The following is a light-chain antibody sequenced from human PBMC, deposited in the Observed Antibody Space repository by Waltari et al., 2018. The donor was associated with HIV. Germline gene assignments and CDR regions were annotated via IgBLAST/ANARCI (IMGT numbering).Light chain of an antibody. J-gene: IGLJ3*02. V-gene: IGLV2-14*03. CDR1: RSDLGGYHY. CDR2: DVS. CDR3: SSYTTSSTLVL. Sequence: QSALPQPASVSASPGQSSTISCHGTRSDLGGYHYVSWYQQHPGRAPKLMIYDVSNRPSGVSKRFSGSKSGNTASLTISGLQAEDEALYYCSSYTTSSTLVLFGGGTQLTVL.